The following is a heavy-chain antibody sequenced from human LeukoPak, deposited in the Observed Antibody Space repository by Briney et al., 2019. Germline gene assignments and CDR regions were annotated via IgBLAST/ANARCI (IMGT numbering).Heavy chain of an antibody. V-gene: IGHV3-30*18. CDR3: AKDGGRGARQFDP. CDR2: ISYDGSNK. CDR1: GFPFRSYG. D-gene: IGHD3-10*01. Sequence: SLRLSCAASGFPFRSYGMHWVRQAPGKGLEWVAVISYDGSNKYYADSVKGRFTISRDNSKNTLYLQMNSLRAEDTAVYYCAKDGGRGARQFDPWGQGTLVTVSS. J-gene: IGHJ5*02.